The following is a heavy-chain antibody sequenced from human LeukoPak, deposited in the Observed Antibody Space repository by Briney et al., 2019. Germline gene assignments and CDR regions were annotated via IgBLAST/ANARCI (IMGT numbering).Heavy chain of an antibody. D-gene: IGHD2-15*01. J-gene: IGHJ4*02. CDR1: GDSISSSNW. CDR3: ARLCVPGSRSGGSCPYYFDY. V-gene: IGHV4-4*02. CDR2: IYHSGST. Sequence: SETLSLTCAVSGDSISSSNWWSWVRQPPGKGLEWIGEIYHSGSTNYNPSLKSRVTISVDKSKNQFSLKLSSVTAADTAVYYCARLCVPGSRSGGSCPYYFDYWGQGSLVTVSS.